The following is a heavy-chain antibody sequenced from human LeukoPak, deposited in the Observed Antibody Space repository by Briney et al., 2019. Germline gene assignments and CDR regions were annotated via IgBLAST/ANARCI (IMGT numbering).Heavy chain of an antibody. CDR1: GFTFSSYS. Sequence: GSLRLSCAASGFTFSSYSMNWVRQAPGKGLEWVSSISSSSSYIYYADSVKGRFTISRDNAKNSLYLQMNSLRAEDTAVYYCARVGKMATTGNAFDIWGQGTMVTVSS. CDR3: ARVGKMATTGNAFDI. V-gene: IGHV3-21*01. D-gene: IGHD5-24*01. J-gene: IGHJ3*02. CDR2: ISSSSSYI.